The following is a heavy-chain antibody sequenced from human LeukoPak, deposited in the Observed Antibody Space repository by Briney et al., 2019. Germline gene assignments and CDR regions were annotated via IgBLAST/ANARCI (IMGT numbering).Heavy chain of an antibody. D-gene: IGHD3-9*01. CDR2: IYYSGST. Sequence: SETLSLTCTVSGGSISSSSYYWGWIRQPPGKGLEWIGSIYYSGSTYYNPSLKSRVTISVDTSKNQFSLKLSSVTAADTAVYYCARHLSANYDILTGYYLDYWGQGTLVAVSS. J-gene: IGHJ4*02. V-gene: IGHV4-39*01. CDR3: ARHLSANYDILTGYYLDY. CDR1: GGSISSSSYY.